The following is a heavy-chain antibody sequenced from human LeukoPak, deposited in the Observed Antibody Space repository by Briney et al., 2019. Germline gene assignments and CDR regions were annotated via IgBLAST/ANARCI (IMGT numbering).Heavy chain of an antibody. CDR3: ARGHYDVLAASYKWTPDY. CDR2: ITSGGDCI. J-gene: IGHJ4*02. V-gene: IGHV3-21*01. D-gene: IGHD3-9*01. CDR1: GFTFNTFN. Sequence: GGSLRLSCAASGFTFNTFNMNWVRQAPGKGLEWVSSITSGGDCIYYADSVKGRFTTSRDNAKNSLSLQLNSLRVEDTAVYHCARGHYDVLAASYKWTPDYWGQGTLVTVSS.